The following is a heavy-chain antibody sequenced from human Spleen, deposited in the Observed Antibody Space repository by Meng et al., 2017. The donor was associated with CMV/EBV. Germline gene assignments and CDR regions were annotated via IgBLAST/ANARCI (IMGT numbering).Heavy chain of an antibody. CDR1: GYTFTSYG. D-gene: IGHD2-2*02. CDR3: ARGIVVVPAAIRGGYYYYGMDV. Sequence: SVKVSCKASGYTFTSYGISWVRQAPGQGLEWMGGIIPIFGTANYAQKFQGRVTITTDESTSTAYMELSSLRSEDTAVYYCARGIVVVPAAIRGGYYYYGMDVWGQGTTVTVSS. V-gene: IGHV1-69*05. CDR2: IIPIFGTA. J-gene: IGHJ6*02.